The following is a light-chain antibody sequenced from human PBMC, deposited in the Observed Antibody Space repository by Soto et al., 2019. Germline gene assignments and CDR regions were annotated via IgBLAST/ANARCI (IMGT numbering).Light chain of an antibody. CDR1: QSISSW. CDR2: DAS. V-gene: IGKV1-5*01. J-gene: IGKJ1*01. CDR3: QLFNSYST. Sequence: DIQMTQTPSTLSASVGDRVTITCRASQSISSWLAWYQQKPGKAPKLLIYDASSLESGVPSRFSGSGSGTEFTLTISSLHPDDFATYYCQLFNSYSTFGQGTKVDIK.